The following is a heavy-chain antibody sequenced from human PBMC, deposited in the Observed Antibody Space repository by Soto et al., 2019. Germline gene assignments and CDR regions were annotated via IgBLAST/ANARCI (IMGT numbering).Heavy chain of an antibody. CDR2: IWYDGSNK. CDR3: ARDRLPYYYYYMDV. D-gene: IGHD6-6*01. V-gene: IGHV3-33*01. Sequence: GGSLRLSCAASGFTFSSYGMHWVRQAPGKGLEWVAVIWYDGSNKYYADSVKGRFTISRDNSKNTLYLQMNSLRAEDTAVYYCARDRLPYYYYYMDVWGKGTTVTVSS. J-gene: IGHJ6*03. CDR1: GFTFSSYG.